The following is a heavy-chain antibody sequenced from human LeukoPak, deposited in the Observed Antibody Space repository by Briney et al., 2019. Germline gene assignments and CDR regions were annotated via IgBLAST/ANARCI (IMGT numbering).Heavy chain of an antibody. D-gene: IGHD1-26*01. CDR1: GGSFSGYY. Sequence: SETLSLTCAVYGGSFSGYYWSWIRQPPGKGLEWIGEINHSGSTNYNPSLKSRVTISVDTSKNQFSLKLSSVTAADTAVYYCASIEFPFDYWGQGTLVTVSS. V-gene: IGHV4-34*01. CDR2: INHSGST. J-gene: IGHJ4*02. CDR3: ASIEFPFDY.